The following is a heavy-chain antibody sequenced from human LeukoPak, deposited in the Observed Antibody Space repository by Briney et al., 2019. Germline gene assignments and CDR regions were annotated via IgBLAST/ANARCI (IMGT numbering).Heavy chain of an antibody. Sequence: GRSLRLSCAASGFTFRSNGMNWVRQAPGKGLEWVSSISSSSSYIYYADSVKGRFTISRDNAKNSLYLQMNSLRAEDTAVYYCARDRGRKYSSSGYFDYWGQGTLVTVSS. CDR1: GFTFRSNG. J-gene: IGHJ4*02. D-gene: IGHD6-13*01. V-gene: IGHV3-21*01. CDR2: ISSSSSYI. CDR3: ARDRGRKYSSSGYFDY.